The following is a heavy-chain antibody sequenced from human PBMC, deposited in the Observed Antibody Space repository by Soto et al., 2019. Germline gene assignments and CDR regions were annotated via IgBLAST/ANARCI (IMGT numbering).Heavy chain of an antibody. V-gene: IGHV1-69*13. CDR2: IIPIFGTA. J-gene: IGHJ5*02. D-gene: IGHD2-2*01. Sequence: SVKVSCKASGGTFSSYAISWVRQAPVQGLEWMGGIIPIFGTANYAQKFQGRVTITADESTSTAYMELSSLRSEDTAVYYCARVPRRYCSSTSCFLARFDPWGQGTLVTVSS. CDR3: ARVPRRYCSSTSCFLARFDP. CDR1: GGTFSSYA.